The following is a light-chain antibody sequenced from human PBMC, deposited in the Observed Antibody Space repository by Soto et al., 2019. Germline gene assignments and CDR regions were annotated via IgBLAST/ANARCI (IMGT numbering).Light chain of an antibody. CDR1: QSVSSY. CDR3: QQRSNWPQGVT. Sequence: ILFTQSPATLSLSPGERATLSCRASQSVSSYLAWYQQKPGQAPRLLIYDASNRATGIPARFSGSGSGTDFTLTISSLEPEDFAVYYCQQRSNWPQGVTFGGGTKVDIK. J-gene: IGKJ4*01. V-gene: IGKV3-11*01. CDR2: DAS.